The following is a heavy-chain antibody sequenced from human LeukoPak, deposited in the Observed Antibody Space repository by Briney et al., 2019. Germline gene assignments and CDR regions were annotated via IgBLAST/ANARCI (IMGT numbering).Heavy chain of an antibody. CDR1: GYTFTNYA. J-gene: IGHJ4*02. V-gene: IGHV1-3*01. Sequence: ASVTVSCKASGYTFTNYAMYWVRQSPGQRLEWMGWINAANGNTKYSQKFQGRVTITRDTSASIAYLELSSLRSEDTAVYFCARDLPSEYWGQGTLVTVSS. CDR3: ARDLPSEY. CDR2: INAANGNT.